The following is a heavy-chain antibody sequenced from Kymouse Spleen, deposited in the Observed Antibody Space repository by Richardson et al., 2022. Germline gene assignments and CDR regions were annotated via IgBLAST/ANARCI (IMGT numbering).Heavy chain of an antibody. CDR3: AREGLTGDLFDY. Sequence: QVQLVESGGGVVQPGRSLRLSCAASGFTFSSYGMHWVRQAPGKGLEWVAVIWYDGSNKYYADSVKGRFTISRDNSKNTLYLQMNSLRAEDTAVYYCAREGLTGDLFDYWGQGTLVTVSS. CDR1: GFTFSSYG. J-gene: IGHJ4*02. V-gene: IGHV3-33*01. CDR2: IWYDGSNK. D-gene: IGHD7-27*02.